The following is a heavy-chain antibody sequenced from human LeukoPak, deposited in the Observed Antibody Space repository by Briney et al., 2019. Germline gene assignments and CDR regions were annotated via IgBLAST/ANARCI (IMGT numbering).Heavy chain of an antibody. CDR1: GFTFSTYA. CDR3: AKVVAPSTTRNLDY. D-gene: IGHD2-2*01. V-gene: IGHV3-23*01. J-gene: IGHJ4*02. Sequence: GGSLRLSCAASGFTFSTYAMTWVRQAPGKGLEWVSTFGSGGGTYYADSVSGRFTISKDNSKNTLYLQLNSLGAEDTALYYCAKVVAPSTTRNLDYWGQGTLVIVSS. CDR2: FGSGGGT.